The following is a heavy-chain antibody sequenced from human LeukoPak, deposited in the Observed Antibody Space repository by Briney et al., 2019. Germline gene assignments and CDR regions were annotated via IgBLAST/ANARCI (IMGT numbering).Heavy chain of an antibody. CDR3: ARDRGYSGYDLQY. D-gene: IGHD5-12*01. CDR1: GFTFSYYG. J-gene: IGHJ4*02. CDR2: IYSGGST. V-gene: IGHV3-NL1*01. Sequence: GGSLRLSCVASGFTFSYYGMHWVRQAPGKGLEWVSLIYSGGSTYYADSVKGRFTISRDNAKNSLYLQMNSLRPEDTAVYYCARDRGYSGYDLQYWGQGTLVTVSS.